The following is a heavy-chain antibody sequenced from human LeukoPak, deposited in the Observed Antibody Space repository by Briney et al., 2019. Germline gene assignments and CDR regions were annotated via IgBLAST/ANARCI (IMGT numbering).Heavy chain of an antibody. CDR2: ISSSSSYI. V-gene: IGHV3-21*01. CDR1: GLTFSSYS. D-gene: IGHD1-1*01. Sequence: GGSLRLSCAASGLTFSSYSTNWVRQAPGKGLEWVSSISSSSSYIYYADSVKGRFTISRDNAKNSLYLQMNSLRAEDTAVYYCARAGTTVFDYWGQGTLVTVSS. J-gene: IGHJ4*02. CDR3: ARAGTTVFDY.